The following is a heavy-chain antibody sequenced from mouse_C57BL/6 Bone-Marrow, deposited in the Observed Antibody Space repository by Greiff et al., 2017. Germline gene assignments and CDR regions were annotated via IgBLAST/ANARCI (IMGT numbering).Heavy chain of an antibody. D-gene: IGHD2-3*01. CDR2: IDPSDSYT. CDR3: AREDDGFYPDY. V-gene: IGHV1-69*01. J-gene: IGHJ2*01. CDR1: GYTFTSYW. Sequence: QVQLQQPGAELVMPGASVKLSCKASGYTFTSYWMHWVKQRPGQGLEWIGEIDPSDSYTNYNQKFKGKSTLTVDKSSSTAYMQLSSLTSEDSAVYYSAREDDGFYPDYWGQGTTLTVSS.